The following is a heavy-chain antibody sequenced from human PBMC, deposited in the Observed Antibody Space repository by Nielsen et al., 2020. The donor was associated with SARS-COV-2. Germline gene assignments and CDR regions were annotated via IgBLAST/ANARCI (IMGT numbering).Heavy chain of an antibody. Sequence: WIRQPPGKGLEWIGSIYYSGSTNYNPSLKSRANISVNTSKNQFSLKLSSVTAADTAVYYCARDRSDRSGWYYYYYGMDVWGQGTTVTVSS. J-gene: IGHJ6*02. V-gene: IGHV4-39*07. CDR2: IYYSGST. D-gene: IGHD6-19*01. CDR3: ARDRSDRSGWYYYYYGMDV.